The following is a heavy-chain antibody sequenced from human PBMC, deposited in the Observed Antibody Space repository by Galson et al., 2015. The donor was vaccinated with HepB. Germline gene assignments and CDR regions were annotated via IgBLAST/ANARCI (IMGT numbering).Heavy chain of an antibody. CDR2: INHSGST. CDR3: ARGGNVWYNWNSEKFDY. V-gene: IGHV4-34*01. D-gene: IGHD1-7*01. CDR1: GGSFSGYY. J-gene: IGHJ4*02. Sequence: TLSLTCAVYGGSFSGYYWSWIRQPPGKGLEWIGEINHSGSTNYNPSLKSRVAISVDTSKNQFSLKLSSVTAADTAVYYCARGGNVWYNWNSEKFDYWGQGTLVTVSS.